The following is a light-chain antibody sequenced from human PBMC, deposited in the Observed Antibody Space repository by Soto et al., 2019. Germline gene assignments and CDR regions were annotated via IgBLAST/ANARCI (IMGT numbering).Light chain of an antibody. V-gene: IGKV3-20*01. CDR1: QTVNSY. CDR2: GAS. Sequence: EIVLTQSPGTLSLSPGERATPSFRASQTVNSYLAWYQQKPGQAPRLLIYGASNRATGIPDRFSGSGSGTDFTLTISRLEPEDFAVYYCQQYGSSGTFGQGTKVDI. CDR3: QQYGSSGT. J-gene: IGKJ1*01.